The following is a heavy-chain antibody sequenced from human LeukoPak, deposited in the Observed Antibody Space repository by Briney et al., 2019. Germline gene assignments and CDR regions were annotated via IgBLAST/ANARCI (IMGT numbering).Heavy chain of an antibody. CDR3: AKGYYDILTDYFHNWFNP. D-gene: IGHD3-9*01. CDR1: GFTFSSYA. J-gene: IGHJ5*02. Sequence: PGGSLRLSCAASGFTFSSYAVSWVRQAPGVGLEWVSTISGRGGSRFYADSVKGRFTISRDNSKNTLYLQMNSLRADDTAVYYCAKGYYDILTDYFHNWFNPWGQGTLVIVSS. V-gene: IGHV3-23*01. CDR2: ISGRGGSR.